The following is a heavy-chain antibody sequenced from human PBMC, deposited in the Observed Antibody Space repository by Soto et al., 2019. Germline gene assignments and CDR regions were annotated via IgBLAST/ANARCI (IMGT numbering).Heavy chain of an antibody. CDR2: IVVGSGNT. CDR1: GFTFTSSA. V-gene: IGHV1-58*01. J-gene: IGHJ6*02. Sequence: QMQLVQSGPEVKKPGTSVKVSCKASGFTFTSSAVQWVRQARGQRLEWIGWIVVGSGNTNYAQKFQERVTITRDMSXXTXYXXLSSLRSEDTAVYYCAADGIAAAGQDYYYYYGMDVWGQGTTVTVSS. CDR3: AADGIAAAGQDYYYYYGMDV. D-gene: IGHD6-13*01.